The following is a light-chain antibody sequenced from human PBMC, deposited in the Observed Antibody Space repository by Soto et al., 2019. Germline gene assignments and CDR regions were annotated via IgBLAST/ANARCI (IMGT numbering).Light chain of an antibody. CDR3: QQYSRFSWT. J-gene: IGKJ1*01. CDR2: KAS. CDR1: QSIDKW. V-gene: IGKV1-5*03. Sequence: DIQMTQSPSTLSASVGDRVTITCRASQSIDKWLAWYQQKPGKAPKLLIYKASILQSGVPSRFSGSGSGTGFTLTISSLQPDDVGSYFCQQYSRFSWTFGQGTKVEIK.